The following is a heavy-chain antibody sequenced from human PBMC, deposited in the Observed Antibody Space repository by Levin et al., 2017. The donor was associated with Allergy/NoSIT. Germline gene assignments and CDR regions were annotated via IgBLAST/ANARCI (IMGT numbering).Heavy chain of an antibody. D-gene: IGHD3-16*01. CDR2: ISYDGSNK. Sequence: GESLKISCAASGFTFSSYAMHWVRQAPGKGLEWVAVISYDGSNKYYADSVKGRFTISRDNSKNTLYLQMNSLRAEDTAVYYCARDWGVTYYFDYWGQGTLVTVSS. CDR3: ARDWGVTYYFDY. V-gene: IGHV3-30-3*01. CDR1: GFTFSSYA. J-gene: IGHJ4*02.